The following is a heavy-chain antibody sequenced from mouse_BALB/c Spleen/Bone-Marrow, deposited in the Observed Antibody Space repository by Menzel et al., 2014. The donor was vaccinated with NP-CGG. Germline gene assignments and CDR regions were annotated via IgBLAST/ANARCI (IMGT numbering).Heavy chain of an antibody. CDR3: ARRAFYALDY. CDR2: IYTNDGST. CDR1: GFTFSTYY. V-gene: IGHV5-6-2*01. J-gene: IGHJ4*01. Sequence: EVQLVESGGGLVKVGESLKLSCAASGFTFSTYYMSWVRQTPEKRLELAAAIYTNDGSTYYPDTVKGRFAISRDNAKNTLYLQMSSLKSEDTALYYCARRAFYALDYWGQGTSVTVSS.